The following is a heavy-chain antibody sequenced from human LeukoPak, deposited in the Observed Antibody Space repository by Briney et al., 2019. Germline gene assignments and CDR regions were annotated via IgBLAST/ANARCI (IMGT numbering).Heavy chain of an antibody. J-gene: IGHJ4*02. V-gene: IGHV3-23*01. D-gene: IGHD3-22*01. CDR3: ARVTSYYYNTSGDYYFDY. CDR2: ISDSGGRT. Sequence: PGGSLRLSCAASGFTFTNYAMSWARQAPGKGLEWVSAISDSGGRTDYADSVKGRFTISRDNAKNSLYLQMNSLRAEDTAVYYCARVTSYYYNTSGDYYFDYWGQGTLVTVSS. CDR1: GFTFTNYA.